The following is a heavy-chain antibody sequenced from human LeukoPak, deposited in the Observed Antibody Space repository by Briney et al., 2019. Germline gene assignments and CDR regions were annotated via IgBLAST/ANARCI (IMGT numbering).Heavy chain of an antibody. CDR3: ASNDYGDYGFYY. Sequence: PGGSLRLSCAASGFTFSDFWMSWVRQAPGKGLEWVANIKQDGSVKYYVDSVKGRFTISRDNAKNSLYLQMNSLRAEDTAVYYCASNDYGDYGFYYWGQGTLVTVSS. CDR2: IKQDGSVK. V-gene: IGHV3-7*05. D-gene: IGHD4-17*01. CDR1: GFTFSDFW. J-gene: IGHJ4*02.